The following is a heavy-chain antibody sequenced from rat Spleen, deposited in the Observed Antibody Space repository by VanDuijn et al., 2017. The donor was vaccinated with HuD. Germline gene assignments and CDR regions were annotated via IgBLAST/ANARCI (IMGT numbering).Heavy chain of an antibody. J-gene: IGHJ2*01. Sequence: EVQLVESGGGLVQPGRSLKLSCAASGFTFSNYDMAWVRQAPTKGLEWVASISPSGGSTYYRDSVKGRFTVSRDNAKSTLYLQMDSLRSEDTATYYCARQDYDGSYYYFDYWGQGVMVTVSS. CDR2: ISPSGGST. D-gene: IGHD1-12*02. V-gene: IGHV5-25*01. CDR3: ARQDYDGSYYYFDY. CDR1: GFTFSNYD.